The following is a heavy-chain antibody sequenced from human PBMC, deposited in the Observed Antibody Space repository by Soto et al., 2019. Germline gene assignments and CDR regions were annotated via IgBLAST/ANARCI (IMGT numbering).Heavy chain of an antibody. D-gene: IGHD2-2*03. CDR1: GFTVSSKY. V-gene: IGHV3-49*04. CDR2: IRNTPYGGTT. J-gene: IGHJ5*02. CDR3: SRGSFGYYGP. Sequence: GGSLRLSCVASGFTVSSKYMTWVRQAPGKGLEWVGFIRNTPYGGTTDYAASVRGRFTISRDDSESIAYLQMNSLKTEDSGVYYCSRGSFGYYGPWGPGTLVTVSS.